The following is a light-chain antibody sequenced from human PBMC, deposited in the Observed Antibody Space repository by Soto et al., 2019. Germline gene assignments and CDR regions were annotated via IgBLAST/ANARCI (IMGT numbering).Light chain of an antibody. V-gene: IGKV1-5*03. Sequence: DIQMTQSPSTPSASVGDTVIITCRASQNINSWLAWYQQKAGTAPKLLTYEASKLENGVSSRFSGSGSGTDFTLTIRSLQPDNFATYYWQQDDSYSLYTFGHGTKLDIK. J-gene: IGKJ2*01. CDR3: QQDDSYSLYT. CDR1: QNINSW. CDR2: EAS.